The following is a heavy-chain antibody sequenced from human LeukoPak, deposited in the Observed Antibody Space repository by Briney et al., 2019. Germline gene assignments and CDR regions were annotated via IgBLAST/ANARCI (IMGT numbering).Heavy chain of an antibody. Sequence: PGRSLRLSCAASGFTFSSYGMHWVRQAPGKGLEWVAVIWYDGSKKYYADSVKGRFTISRDNSKNTLYLQMDSLRAEDTAVYYCARYSTGSVDYWGQGTLVTVSS. J-gene: IGHJ4*02. CDR1: GFTFSSYG. V-gene: IGHV3-33*01. CDR3: ARYSTGSVDY. D-gene: IGHD2-8*02. CDR2: IWYDGSKK.